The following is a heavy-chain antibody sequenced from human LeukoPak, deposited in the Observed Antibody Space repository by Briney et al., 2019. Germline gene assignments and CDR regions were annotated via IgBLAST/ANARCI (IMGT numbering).Heavy chain of an antibody. Sequence: PGGSLRLSCAASGFTFSSYAMSWVRQAPGKGLEWVSAISGSGGSTYYADSVKGRFTISRDNSKNTLYLQMNSLRAEDTAVYFCAKGKENSGNYYFLCDLWGQGTLVTVSS. CDR2: ISGSGGST. CDR1: GFTFSSYA. D-gene: IGHD3-10*01. V-gene: IGHV3-23*01. J-gene: IGHJ4*02. CDR3: AKGKENSGNYYFLCDL.